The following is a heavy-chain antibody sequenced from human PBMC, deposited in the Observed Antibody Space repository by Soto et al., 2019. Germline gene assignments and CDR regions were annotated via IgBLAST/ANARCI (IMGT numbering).Heavy chain of an antibody. CDR1: GGYISSYY. CDR3: ARDRSSGWCDY. J-gene: IGHJ4*02. V-gene: IGHV4-59*01. CDR2: INYSGST. Sequence: QVQLQESGPGLVKPSETLSLTCTVSGGYISSYYWSWIRQPPGKGLEWIGDINYSGSTNYNPSLKSRVTISVDTPKNQFSLRLSSVTAADTAVYYCARDRSSGWCDYWGQGTLVTVSS. D-gene: IGHD6-19*01.